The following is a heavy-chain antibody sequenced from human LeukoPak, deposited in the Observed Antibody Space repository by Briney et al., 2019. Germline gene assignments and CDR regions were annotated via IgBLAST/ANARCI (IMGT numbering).Heavy chain of an antibody. CDR2: IYYSGST. Sequence: SETLSLTCTVSGGSISSYYWSWIRQPPGKGLEWIGYIYYSGSTNYNPSLKSRVTISVDTSKNQFSLRLNSVTAADTAVYYCARLSSGSSSWYDIDYWGQGTLVTVSS. V-gene: IGHV4-59*08. CDR1: GGSISSYY. D-gene: IGHD6-13*01. CDR3: ARLSSGSSSWYDIDY. J-gene: IGHJ4*02.